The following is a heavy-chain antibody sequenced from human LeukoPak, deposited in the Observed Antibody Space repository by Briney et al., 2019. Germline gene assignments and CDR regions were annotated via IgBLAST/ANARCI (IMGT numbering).Heavy chain of an antibody. CDR3: AKFSWDYDILTGYSTPDY. CDR2: IRYDGSNK. V-gene: IGHV3-30*02. Sequence: GSLRLSCAAFGFNFSSYGMHWVRQAPGKGPEWVAFIRYDGSNKYYADSVKGRFTISRDNSKNTLYLQMNSLRAEDTAVYYCAKFSWDYDILTGYSTPDYWGQGTLVTVSS. CDR1: GFNFSSYG. D-gene: IGHD3-9*01. J-gene: IGHJ4*02.